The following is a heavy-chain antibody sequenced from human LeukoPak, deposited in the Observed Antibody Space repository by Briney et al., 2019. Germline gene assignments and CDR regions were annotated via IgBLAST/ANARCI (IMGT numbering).Heavy chain of an antibody. J-gene: IGHJ4*02. CDR1: GYTFTGYY. Sequence: ASVKVSCKASGYTFTGYYMHWVQQAPGQGLEWMGWINPTSGGTNYAQKFQGRVTMTRDTSISTAYMELSRLRSDDTAVYYCARGGDGYNLGYFDYWGQGTLVTVSS. CDR3: ARGGDGYNLGYFDY. D-gene: IGHD5-24*01. CDR2: INPTSGGT. V-gene: IGHV1-2*02.